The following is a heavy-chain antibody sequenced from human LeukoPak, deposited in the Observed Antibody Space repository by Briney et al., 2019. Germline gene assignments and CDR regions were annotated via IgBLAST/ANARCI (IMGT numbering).Heavy chain of an antibody. CDR2: ISSSSSYI. Sequence: PGRSLRLSCAASGFTFSSYSMNWVRQAPGKGLEWVSSISSSSSYIYYADSVKGRFTISRDNAKNSLYLQMNSLRAEDTAVYYYARDPRAYSSGWYDYYYYGMDVWGKGTTVTASS. D-gene: IGHD6-19*01. CDR3: ARDPRAYSSGWYDYYYYGMDV. J-gene: IGHJ6*04. CDR1: GFTFSSYS. V-gene: IGHV3-21*01.